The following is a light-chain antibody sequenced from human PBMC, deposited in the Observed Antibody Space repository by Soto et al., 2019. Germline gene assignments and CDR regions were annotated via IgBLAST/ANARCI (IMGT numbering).Light chain of an antibody. J-gene: IGKJ5*01. Sequence: EIVLTQSPGTLSLSPGERATLSCRASESVASSYLAWYQQKPGQAPRLLIYGASSRATGIPDRFSGRGSGTDFTLTISRLEPEDFAVYYCQQRSDWPLTFGQGTRLEIK. CDR3: QQRSDWPLT. CDR1: ESVASSY. V-gene: IGKV3D-20*02. CDR2: GAS.